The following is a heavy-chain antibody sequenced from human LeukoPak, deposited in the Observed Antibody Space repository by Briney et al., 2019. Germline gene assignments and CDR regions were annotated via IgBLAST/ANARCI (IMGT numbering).Heavy chain of an antibody. Sequence: GGSLTLSCVFSGFTYEDFVMHWVRHAPGKGVEWVSLISGDGANTYYTDSEKGRFTISRDNRKNTLYLQMTSLRSDDIALYFCAKDIDGLGNYGMDVWGQGTTVTVSS. V-gene: IGHV3-43*02. J-gene: IGHJ6*02. CDR3: AKDIDGLGNYGMDV. CDR1: GFTYEDFV. D-gene: IGHD3-10*01. CDR2: ISGDGANT.